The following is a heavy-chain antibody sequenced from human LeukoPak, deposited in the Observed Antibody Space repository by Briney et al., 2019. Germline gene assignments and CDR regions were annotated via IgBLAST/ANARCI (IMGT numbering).Heavy chain of an antibody. D-gene: IGHD3-9*01. CDR2: ISSSSSYI. V-gene: IGHV3-21*01. J-gene: IGHJ4*02. Sequence: PGGSLRLSCAASGFTFSSYWMYWARQAPGKGLEWVSSISSSSSYIYYADSVKGRFTISRDNAKNSLYLQMNSLRAEDTAVYYCARPRDYDILTGSLYWGQGTLVTVSS. CDR1: GFTFSSYW. CDR3: ARPRDYDILTGSLY.